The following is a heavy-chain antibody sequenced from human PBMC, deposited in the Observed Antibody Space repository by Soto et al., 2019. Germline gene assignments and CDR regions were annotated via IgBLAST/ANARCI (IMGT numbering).Heavy chain of an antibody. V-gene: IGHV4-59*12. J-gene: IGHJ4*02. D-gene: IGHD3-16*01. CDR2: IYYSGST. CDR3: ALYPRFGYCFGY. Sequence: PSETLSLACTVSGGSISSSDCSWICQHPGKGLEWIGYIYYSGSTNYNPSLKSRVTISVDTSKNQFSLKLSSVTAADTALYYSALYPRFGYCFGYWGQGTLVTVSS. CDR1: GGSISSSD.